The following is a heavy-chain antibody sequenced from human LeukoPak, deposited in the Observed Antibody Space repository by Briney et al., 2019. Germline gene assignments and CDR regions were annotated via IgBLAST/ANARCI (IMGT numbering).Heavy chain of an antibody. CDR1: GYTFTNYH. V-gene: IGHV1-18*01. D-gene: IGHD3-22*01. CDR2: VSTNDGNT. CDR3: TRAPPGMTMMTDY. J-gene: IGHJ4*02. Sequence: ASVKVSCKASGYTFTNYHIAWARQAPGQGLEWMGWVSTNDGNTVYALRLQGRVTMTTDTSTSVAYMELRSLTSDDTAVYYCTRAPPGMTMMTDYWGQGTLVTVSS.